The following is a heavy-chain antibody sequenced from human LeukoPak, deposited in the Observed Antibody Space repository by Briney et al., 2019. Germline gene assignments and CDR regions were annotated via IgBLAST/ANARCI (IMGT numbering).Heavy chain of an antibody. Sequence: SETLSLTCTVSGGSVSSGSYYWSWIRQPPGKGLEWIGYIYYSGSTNYNPSLKSRVTISVDTSKNQFSLKLNSVTAADTAVYYCARGGTPISMIVVESNWFDPWGQGILVTVSS. CDR3: ARGGTPISMIVVESNWFDP. CDR2: IYYSGST. V-gene: IGHV4-61*01. J-gene: IGHJ5*02. CDR1: GGSVSSGSYY. D-gene: IGHD3-22*01.